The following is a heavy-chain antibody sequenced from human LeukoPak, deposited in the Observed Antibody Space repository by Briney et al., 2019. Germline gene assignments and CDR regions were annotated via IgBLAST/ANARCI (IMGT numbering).Heavy chain of an antibody. CDR1: GFFFSDFH. J-gene: IGHJ1*01. V-gene: IGHV3-11*01. CDR2: ISSDGETV. Sequence: PGGSLRLSCAASGFFFSDFHINWIRQAPGKGLEWVAYISSDGETVSYADSMKGRFTISRDNAKNSVYLQLNSLTAGDTAIYYCARGSSTESYSAEYFEHWGQGTLVTVSS. D-gene: IGHD2-21*01. CDR3: ARGSSTESYSAEYFEH.